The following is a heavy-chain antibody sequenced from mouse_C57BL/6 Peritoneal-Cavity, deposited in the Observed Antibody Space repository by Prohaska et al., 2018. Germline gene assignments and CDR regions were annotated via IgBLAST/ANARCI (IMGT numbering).Heavy chain of an antibody. J-gene: IGHJ2*01. CDR1: GYTFTGYW. D-gene: IGHD2-3*01. CDR3: ARVTSIQYFEY. CDR2: ILPGSGST. Sequence: KLSCKATGYTFTGYWIEWVKQRPGHGLEWIGEILPGSGSTNYNEKFKGKATFTADTSSNTAYMQLSSLTPKDSAIYYCARVTSIQYFEYRGQGTTLTVSS. V-gene: IGHV1-9*01.